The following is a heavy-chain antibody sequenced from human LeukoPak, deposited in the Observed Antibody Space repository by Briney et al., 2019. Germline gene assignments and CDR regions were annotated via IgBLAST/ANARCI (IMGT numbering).Heavy chain of an antibody. Sequence: ASVKVSCKASGYSFTGYYVHWVRQAPGQGLEWMGWINPKSGGTKYAQKFQGGVTMTRNTSISTAYMELSSLRSEDTAVYYCARESMVRGFDPWGQGTLVTVSS. CDR1: GYSFTGYY. CDR3: ARESMVRGFDP. J-gene: IGHJ5*02. V-gene: IGHV1-2*02. D-gene: IGHD3-10*01. CDR2: INPKSGGT.